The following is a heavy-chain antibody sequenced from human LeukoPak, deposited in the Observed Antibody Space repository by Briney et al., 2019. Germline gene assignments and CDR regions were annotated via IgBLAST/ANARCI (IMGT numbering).Heavy chain of an antibody. CDR2: ISGSGGST. J-gene: IGHJ6*02. CDR3: AKDDYGDYPTYYYYGMDV. V-gene: IGHV3-23*01. CDR1: GFTFSSYA. D-gene: IGHD4-17*01. Sequence: EGSLRLSCAASGFTFSSYALSWVRQAPGKGLEWVSAISGSGGSTYYADSVKGRFTISRDNSKNTLYLQMNSLRAEDTAVYYCAKDDYGDYPTYYYYGMDVWGQGTTVTVSS.